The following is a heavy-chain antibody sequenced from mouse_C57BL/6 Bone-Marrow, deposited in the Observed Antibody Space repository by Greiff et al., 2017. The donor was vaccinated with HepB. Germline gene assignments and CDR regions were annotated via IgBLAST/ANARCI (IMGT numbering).Heavy chain of an antibody. CDR2: IDPENGDT. CDR1: GFNIKDDY. J-gene: IGHJ4*01. V-gene: IGHV14-4*01. CDR3: TTWGDNYYAMDY. D-gene: IGHD2-13*01. Sequence: EVHLVESGAELVRPGASVKLSCTASGFNIKDDYMHWVKQRPEQGLEWIGWIDPENGDTEYASKFQGKATITADTSSNTAYLQLSSLTSEDTAVYYCTTWGDNYYAMDYWGQGTSVTVSS.